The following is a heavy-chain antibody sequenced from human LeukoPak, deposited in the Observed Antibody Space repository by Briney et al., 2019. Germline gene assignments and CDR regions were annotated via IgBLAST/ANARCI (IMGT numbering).Heavy chain of an antibody. J-gene: IGHJ4*02. CDR2: IIPIFGTA. CDR3: ATDGDSSGWYGGFDY. D-gene: IGHD6-19*01. Sequence: ASVKVSCKASGGTFSSYAISWVRQAPGQGLEWMGGIIPIFGTANYAQKFQGRVTITADESTSTAYMELSSLRSEDTAVYYCATDGDSSGWYGGFDYWGQGTLVTVSS. CDR1: GGTFSSYA. V-gene: IGHV1-69*13.